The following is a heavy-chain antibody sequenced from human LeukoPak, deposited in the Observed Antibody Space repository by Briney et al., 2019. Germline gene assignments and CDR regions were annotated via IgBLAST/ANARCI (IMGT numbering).Heavy chain of an antibody. CDR3: ARHTDYYDSSGYQRSAFDI. J-gene: IGHJ3*02. V-gene: IGHV4-39*01. CDR1: GGSISSSSYY. D-gene: IGHD3-22*01. CDR2: IYYSGST. Sequence: SETLSLTCTVSGGSISSSSYYWGWIRQPPGKGLEWIGSIYYSGSTYYNPSLKSRVTISVDTFKNQFSLKLSSVTAADTAVYYCARHTDYYDSSGYQRSAFDIWGQGTMVTVSS.